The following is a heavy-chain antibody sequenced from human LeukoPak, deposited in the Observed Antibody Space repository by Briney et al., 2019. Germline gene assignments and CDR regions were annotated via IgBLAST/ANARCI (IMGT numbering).Heavy chain of an antibody. D-gene: IGHD5/OR15-5a*01. CDR3: ARESGLRDY. J-gene: IGHJ4*02. CDR1: GYSFINFG. Sequence: SVKVSCKASGYSFINFGISWVRQAPGQGLEWMGRIIPILGIANYAQKFQGRVTITADKSTSTAYMELSSLRSEDTAVYYCARESGLRDYWGQGTLVTVSS. V-gene: IGHV1-69*04. CDR2: IIPILGIA.